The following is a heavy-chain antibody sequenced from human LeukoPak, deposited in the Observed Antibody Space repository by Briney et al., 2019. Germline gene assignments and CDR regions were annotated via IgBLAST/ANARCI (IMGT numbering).Heavy chain of an antibody. CDR1: GFTFGDYG. D-gene: IGHD1-26*01. J-gene: IGHJ6*03. CDR2: IIWDGSSV. CDR3: AIDRGMRRRGIYYYYMDV. Sequence: PGGSLRLSCEASGFTFGDYGMHWVRQGPGKGLEWVSRIIWDGSSVDYSDSVRGRFTMSRDNGKNSLYLQMNSLTLEDTALYFCAIDRGMRRRGIYYYYMDVWGKGTRVTVSS. V-gene: IGHV3-43D*04.